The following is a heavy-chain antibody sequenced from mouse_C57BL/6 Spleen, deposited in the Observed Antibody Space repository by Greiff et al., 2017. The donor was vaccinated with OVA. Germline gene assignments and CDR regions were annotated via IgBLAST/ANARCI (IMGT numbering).Heavy chain of an antibody. CDR2: IWTGGGT. J-gene: IGHJ4*01. V-gene: IGHV2-9-1*01. D-gene: IGHD2-10*01. CDR3: ARPYFPYYYAMDY. Sequence: VKLMESGPGLVAPSQSLSITCTVSGFSLTSYAISWVRQPPGKGLEWLGVIWTGGGTNYNSALKSRLSISKDNSKSQVFLKMNSLQTDDTARYYCARPYFPYYYAMDYWGQGTSVTVSS. CDR1: GFSLTSYA.